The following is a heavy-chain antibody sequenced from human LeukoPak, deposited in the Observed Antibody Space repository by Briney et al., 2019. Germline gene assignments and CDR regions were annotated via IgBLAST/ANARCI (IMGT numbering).Heavy chain of an antibody. D-gene: IGHD3-22*01. Sequence: GASVTVSCKASGYTFTSYGISWVRQAPGQGLEWMGWISAYNGNTNYAQKLQGRVTMTTDTSTSTAYMELRSLRSDDTAVYYCARDTKLYYYDSSASYFDYWGQGTLVTVSS. CDR3: ARDTKLYYYDSSASYFDY. CDR2: ISAYNGNT. V-gene: IGHV1-18*01. CDR1: GYTFTSYG. J-gene: IGHJ4*02.